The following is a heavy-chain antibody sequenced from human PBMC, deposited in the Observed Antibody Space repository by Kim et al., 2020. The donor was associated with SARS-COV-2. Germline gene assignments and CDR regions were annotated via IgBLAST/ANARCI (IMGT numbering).Heavy chain of an antibody. CDR1: GFTFSSYS. V-gene: IGHV3-21*01. CDR2: ISSSSSYI. CDR3: ARDLLVYGEDYYYYGMDV. Sequence: GGSLRLSCAASGFTFSSYSMNWVRQAPGKGLEWVSSISSSSSYIYYADSVKGRFTISRDNAKNSLYLQMNSLRAEDTAVYYCARDLLVYGEDYYYYGMDVWGQGATVTVSS. J-gene: IGHJ6*02. D-gene: IGHD4-17*01.